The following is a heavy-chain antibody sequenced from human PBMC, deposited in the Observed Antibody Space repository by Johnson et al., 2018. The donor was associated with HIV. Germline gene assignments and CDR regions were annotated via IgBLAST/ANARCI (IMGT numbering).Heavy chain of an antibody. CDR2: ISYDGSNK. CDR3: ARQIAVAARGAFDI. Sequence: VQLVESGGGVVQPGGSLRLSCAASGFTFSSYGMHWVRQAPVTGLEWVAVISYDGSNKYYADSVKGRFTISRDNSKNTLYLQMNSLRAEDTAVYYCARQIAVAARGAFDIWGQGTMVTVSS. D-gene: IGHD6-19*01. CDR1: GFTFSSYG. V-gene: IGHV3-30*19. J-gene: IGHJ3*02.